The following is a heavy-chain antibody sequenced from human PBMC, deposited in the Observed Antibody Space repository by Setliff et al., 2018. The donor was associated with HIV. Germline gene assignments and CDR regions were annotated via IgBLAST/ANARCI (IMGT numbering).Heavy chain of an antibody. CDR1: GYTFSNYD. CDR3: ARARRDSYDRGRRNHYYIDV. Sequence: ASVKVSCKPSGYTFSNYDINWVRQAAGQGLEWMGWMNPDSRNTGYAQRFEGRVTMTRDTSISTAYMELNNLKFEDTAVYYCARARRDSYDRGRRNHYYIDVWGKGTTVTVSS. CDR2: MNPDSRNT. D-gene: IGHD3-22*01. V-gene: IGHV1-8*02. J-gene: IGHJ6*03.